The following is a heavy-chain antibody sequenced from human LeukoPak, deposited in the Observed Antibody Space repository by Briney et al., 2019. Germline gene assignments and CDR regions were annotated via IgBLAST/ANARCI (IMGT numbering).Heavy chain of an antibody. D-gene: IGHD6-13*01. CDR1: GYTFTSYG. CDR2: ISAYNGNT. J-gene: IGHJ4*02. CDR3: ARDQAAGTGFFGFDY. V-gene: IGHV1-18*01. Sequence: ASVKVSCKASGYTFTSYGISWVRQAPGQGLEWMGWISAYNGNTNYAQKLQGRVTMTTDTTTSTAYMDLKSLRSDDTAVYYCARDQAAGTGFFGFDYWGQGTLVTVSS.